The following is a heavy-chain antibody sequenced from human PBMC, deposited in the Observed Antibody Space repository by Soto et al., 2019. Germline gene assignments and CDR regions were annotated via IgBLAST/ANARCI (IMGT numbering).Heavy chain of an antibody. J-gene: IGHJ6*03. V-gene: IGHV3-73*01. CDR2: IRSKANSYAT. D-gene: IGHD6-6*01. CDR1: GFTFSGSA. CDR3: TRLGLEQLQTYYYYMDV. Sequence: PGGSLRLSCAASGFTFSGSAMHWVRQASGKGLEWVGRIRSKANSYATAYAASVKGRFTISRDDSKNTAYLQMNSLKTEDTAVYYCTRLGLEQLQTYYYYMDVWGKGTTVTVSS.